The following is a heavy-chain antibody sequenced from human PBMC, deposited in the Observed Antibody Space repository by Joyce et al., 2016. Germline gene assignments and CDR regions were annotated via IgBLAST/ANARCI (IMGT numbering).Heavy chain of an antibody. Sequence: QVLLVQSGAAVKRPGSSLRVSCKSSGGDFSNYTVNWVRQAPGQRLEWMGGIIPFFGAAKYAEDFQVRVTLTAEQSTRTAYLGLSSLTSADTAVYYCARGGTSSDHYFFYTLDVWGPGTTVIVSS. J-gene: IGHJ6*02. D-gene: IGHD1-14*01. V-gene: IGHV1-69*12. CDR3: ARGGTSSDHYFFYTLDV. CDR1: GGDFSNYT. CDR2: IIPFFGAA.